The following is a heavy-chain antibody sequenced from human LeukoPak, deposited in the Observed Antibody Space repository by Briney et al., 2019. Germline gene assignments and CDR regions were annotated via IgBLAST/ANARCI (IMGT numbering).Heavy chain of an antibody. CDR1: GDSITSGGYY. CDR3: ARSSLAVAGSVLDY. J-gene: IGHJ4*02. D-gene: IGHD6-19*01. V-gene: IGHV4-31*03. Sequence: SETLSLTCTVSGDSITSGGYYWSWVRQRPGKGLEWIGYIYKTGSTYYNPSLKSRVTMSVDTSRNQFSLKLNSVTAADTAVYYCARSSLAVAGSVLDYWGQGTLVTVSS. CDR2: IYKTGST.